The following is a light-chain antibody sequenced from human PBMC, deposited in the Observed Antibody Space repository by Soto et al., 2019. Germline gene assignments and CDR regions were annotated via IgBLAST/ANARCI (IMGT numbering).Light chain of an antibody. V-gene: IGKV3-15*01. J-gene: IGKJ4*01. CDR2: GAS. CDR3: QQYYSTQLT. CDR1: QSVSSN. Sequence: EIVMTQSPATLSVSPGERATLSCRASQSVSSNLAWYQQKPGQAPSLLIYGASTRATGTPARFSGSGSGTDFTLTISSLQAEDVAVYYCQQYYSTQLTFGGGTKVDIK.